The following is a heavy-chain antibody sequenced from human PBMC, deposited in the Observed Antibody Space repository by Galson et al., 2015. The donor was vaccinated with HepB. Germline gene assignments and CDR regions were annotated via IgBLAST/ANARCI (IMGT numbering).Heavy chain of an antibody. CDR2: ISYGGSNK. J-gene: IGHJ4*02. CDR3: ARVTTSGY. Sequence: SLRLSCAASGFTFSSYAMHWVRQAPGKGLEWVAVISYGGSNKYYADSVKGRFTISRDNSKNTLYLQMNSLRAEDTAVYYCARVTTSGYWGQGTLVTVSS. CDR1: GFTFSSYA. D-gene: IGHD4-11*01. V-gene: IGHV3-30-3*01.